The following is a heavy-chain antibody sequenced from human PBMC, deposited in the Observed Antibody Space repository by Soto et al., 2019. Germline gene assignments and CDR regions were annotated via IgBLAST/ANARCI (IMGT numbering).Heavy chain of an antibody. V-gene: IGHV3-30*18. CDR2: ISYDGSNK. CDR1: GFTFSSYG. Sequence: GGSLRLSCAVSGFTFSSYGMHWVRQAPGKGLEWVAVISYDGSNKYYADSVKGRFTISRDNSKNTLYLQMNSLRAEDTAVYYCANDMVPRDTAMVPDYWGQGTLVTVSS. D-gene: IGHD5-18*01. J-gene: IGHJ4*02. CDR3: ANDMVPRDTAMVPDY.